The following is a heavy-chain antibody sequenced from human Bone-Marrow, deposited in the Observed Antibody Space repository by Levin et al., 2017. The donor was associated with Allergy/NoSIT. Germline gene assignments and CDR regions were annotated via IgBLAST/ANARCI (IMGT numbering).Heavy chain of an antibody. D-gene: IGHD4-17*01. J-gene: IGHJ4*02. V-gene: IGHV3-23*01. Sequence: PSETLSLTCAASGFTFSSYAMSWVRQAPGKGLEWVSHISGSGGSINNADSVKGRFTISRDNSKNTLYLQMHTLRAEDTAVYYCAILKTVTSHFEYWGQGTLVTVSS. CDR3: AILKTVTSHFEY. CDR1: GFTFSSYA. CDR2: ISGSGGSI.